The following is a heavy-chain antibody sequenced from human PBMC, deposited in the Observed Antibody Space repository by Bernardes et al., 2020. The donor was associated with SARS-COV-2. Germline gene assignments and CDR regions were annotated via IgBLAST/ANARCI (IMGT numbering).Heavy chain of an antibody. CDR3: PSVFPLAPCSRSTSESTAALGCLVKDYY. CDR2: ISSDGRHK. CDR1: GFTFSSYD. D-gene: IGHD6-25*01. V-gene: IGHV3-30*04. Sequence: GGSLRLSCAASGFTFSSYDMHWVRQAPGKGLEWMAVISSDGRHKSYADSVKGRFTKSRDSSNRALSLQMNSLRAEDTTSTKGPSVFPLAPCSRSTSESTAALGCLVKDYY. J-gene: IGHJ6*03.